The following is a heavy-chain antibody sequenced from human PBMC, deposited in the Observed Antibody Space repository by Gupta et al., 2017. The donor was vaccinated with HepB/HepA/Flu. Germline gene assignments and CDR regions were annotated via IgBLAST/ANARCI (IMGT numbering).Heavy chain of an antibody. D-gene: IGHD3-16*01. Sequence: QITLTESGPTLVKPTQTLTLTCTFSGFSLTTTGVCGLDPSAPRKGPRMAALIQWHGGKRYTPSLKDRLTISTDTSKSQVVLTMNNVDPLDTATYYCAYRRPVMTTGSNFFDPWGQGILVTVSS. CDR2: IQWHGGK. CDR3: AYRRPVMTTGSNFFDP. V-gene: IGHV2-5*01. CDR1: GFSLTTTGV. J-gene: IGHJ5*02.